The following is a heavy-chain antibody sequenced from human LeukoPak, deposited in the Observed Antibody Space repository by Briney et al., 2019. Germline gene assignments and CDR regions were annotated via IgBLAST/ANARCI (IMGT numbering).Heavy chain of an antibody. CDR2: ISYDGSNK. CDR1: GFTFSSYG. J-gene: IGHJ4*02. D-gene: IGHD2-2*01. V-gene: IGHV3-30*18. CDR3: AKECSSTSCMDY. Sequence: GSLRLSCAASGFTFSSYGMHWVRQAPGKGLEWVAVISYDGSNKYYADSVKGRFTISRDNSENTLYLQMNSLRAEDTAVYYCAKECSSTSCMDYWGQGTLVTVSS.